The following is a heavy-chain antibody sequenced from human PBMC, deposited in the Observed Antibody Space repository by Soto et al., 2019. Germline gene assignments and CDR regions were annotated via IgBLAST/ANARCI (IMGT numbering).Heavy chain of an antibody. CDR2: ISSNGGST. V-gene: IGHV3-64D*08. CDR1: GFTFSSYA. CDR3: VNDPDYYGMDV. J-gene: IGHJ6*02. Sequence: PGGSLRLSCSASGFTFSSYAMHWVRQAPGKGLEHVSAISSNGGSTYYADSVKGRFTISRDNSKNTLYLQMSSLRAEDTAVYYCVNDPDYYGMDVWGQGTTVTVSS.